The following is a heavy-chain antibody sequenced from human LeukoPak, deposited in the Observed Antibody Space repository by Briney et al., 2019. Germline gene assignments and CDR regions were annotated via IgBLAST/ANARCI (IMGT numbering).Heavy chain of an antibody. D-gene: IGHD1-26*01. J-gene: IGHJ3*02. CDR3: ARGGSIVGATPHDAFDI. CDR2: IYYSGST. Sequence: SETLSLTCAVYGGSFSGYYWSWIRQPPGKGLEWIGYIYYSGSTNYNPSLKSRVAISVDTSKNQVSLRLSSVTAADTAVYYCARGGSIVGATPHDAFDIWGQGTVVTVS. CDR1: GGSFSGYY. V-gene: IGHV4-59*01.